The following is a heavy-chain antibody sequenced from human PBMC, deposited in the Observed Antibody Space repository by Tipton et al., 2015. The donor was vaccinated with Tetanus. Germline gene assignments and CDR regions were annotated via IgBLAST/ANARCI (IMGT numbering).Heavy chain of an antibody. D-gene: IGHD2-8*02. CDR1: GFTFSNYA. CDR2: ISGSGDNT. V-gene: IGHV3-23*01. CDR3: VNWWRTVVRDW. Sequence: SLRLSCAASGFTFSNYAMTWVRQAPGKGLEWVSAISGSGDNTYYADSVKGRFTISRDNSENTLYLQMNSLRAEDTATYYCVNWWRTVVRDWWGQGTLVTVSS. J-gene: IGHJ4*02.